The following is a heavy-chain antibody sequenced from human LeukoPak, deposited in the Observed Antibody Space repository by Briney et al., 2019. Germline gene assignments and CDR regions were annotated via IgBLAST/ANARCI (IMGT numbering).Heavy chain of an antibody. CDR3: VRDGIGGSTTLDS. Sequence: PGGSLRLSCAASGFSFGGHGMHWVRQTPGKGLDWVSFVRYDGSKTYYGDSVKGRFTISRDNSNNTVYLQMNRLRPDDTAVYYCVRDGIGGSTTLDSWGQGTLVTVSS. CDR1: GFSFGGHG. V-gene: IGHV3-30*02. CDR2: VRYDGSKT. D-gene: IGHD3-16*01. J-gene: IGHJ5*01.